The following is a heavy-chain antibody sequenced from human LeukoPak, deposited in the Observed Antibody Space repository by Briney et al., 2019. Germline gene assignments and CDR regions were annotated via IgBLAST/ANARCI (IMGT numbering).Heavy chain of an antibody. D-gene: IGHD2-2*01. Sequence: SVKVSCKASGGTFSSYAICWVRQAPGQGLEWMGRIIPIFGIANYAQKFQGRVTITADKSTSTAYMELSSLRSEDTAVYYCARDTRGTSSGWFDPWGQGTLVTVSS. J-gene: IGHJ5*02. CDR2: IIPIFGIA. CDR3: ARDTRGTSSGWFDP. CDR1: GGTFSSYA. V-gene: IGHV1-69*04.